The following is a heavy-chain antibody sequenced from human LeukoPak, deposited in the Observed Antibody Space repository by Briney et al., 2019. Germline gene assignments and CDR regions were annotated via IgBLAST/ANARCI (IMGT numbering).Heavy chain of an antibody. V-gene: IGHV1-8*01. D-gene: IGHD1-26*01. CDR1: GYTFTSYD. J-gene: IGHJ6*02. CDR2: MNPNSGNT. Sequence: ASVKVSCKASGYTFTSYDINWVRQATGQGPEWMGWMNPNSGNTGYAQKFQGRVTMTRNTSISTAYMELSSLRSEDTAVYYCARGLLFYYGMDVWGQGTTVTVSS. CDR3: ARGLLFYYGMDV.